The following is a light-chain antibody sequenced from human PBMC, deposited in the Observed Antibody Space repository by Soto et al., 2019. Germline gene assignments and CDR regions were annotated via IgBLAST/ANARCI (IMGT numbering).Light chain of an antibody. J-gene: IGKJ1*01. CDR2: GAS. V-gene: IGKV3-20*01. CDR1: QSVTSNY. CDR3: QQYTASPRT. Sequence: EIVLTQSPGTLSLSPGERATLSCRASQSVTSNYLAWYQQKPGQTPRLLIYGASNRATGIPDRFSGRGSGTDFTLTISRLEPEDFAVYYCQQYTASPRTFGQGTKVEI.